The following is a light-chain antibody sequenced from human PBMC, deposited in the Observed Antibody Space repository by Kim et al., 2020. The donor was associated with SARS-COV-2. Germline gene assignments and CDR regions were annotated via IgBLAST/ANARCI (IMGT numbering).Light chain of an antibody. CDR3: QQTYISPFT. J-gene: IGKJ3*01. V-gene: IGKV1-39*01. CDR2: AAS. Sequence: ASVGDRVTIACRTSQNVNSHLNWYHQKPGRAPKLLIYAASTLQGGVPSRFSGSGSETDFTLTISSLQPEDFATYFCQQTYISPFTFGPGTKVDIK. CDR1: QNVNSH.